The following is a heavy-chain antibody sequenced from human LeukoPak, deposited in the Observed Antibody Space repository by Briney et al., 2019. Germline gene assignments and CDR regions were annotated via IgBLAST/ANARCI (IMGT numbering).Heavy chain of an antibody. D-gene: IGHD3-9*01. CDR3: ARLDYDILTGYYPPLNWFDP. CDR1: GGSISSSRYS. J-gene: IGHJ5*02. CDR2: IYYSGST. Sequence: PSETLSLTCTVSGGSISSSRYSWGWIRQPPGKGLEWIGSIYYSGSTYYNPSLKSRVTISVDTSKNQFSLKLSSVTAADTAVYYCARLDYDILTGYYPPLNWFDPWGQGTLVTVSS. V-gene: IGHV4-39*01.